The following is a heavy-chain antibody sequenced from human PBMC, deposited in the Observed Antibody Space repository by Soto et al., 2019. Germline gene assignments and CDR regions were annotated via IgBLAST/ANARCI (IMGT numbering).Heavy chain of an antibody. D-gene: IGHD3-3*01. J-gene: IGHJ6*03. V-gene: IGHV4-59*08. Sequence: PSETLSLTCTVSGGSISSYYWSWIRQPPGKGLEWIGYIYYSGSTNYNPSLKSRVTISVDTSKNQFSLKLSSVTAADTAVYYCARLVVPAALRVLRFLEWLPDMDVWGKGTTVTVSS. CDR1: GGSISSYY. CDR2: IYYSGST. CDR3: ARLVVPAALRVLRFLEWLPDMDV.